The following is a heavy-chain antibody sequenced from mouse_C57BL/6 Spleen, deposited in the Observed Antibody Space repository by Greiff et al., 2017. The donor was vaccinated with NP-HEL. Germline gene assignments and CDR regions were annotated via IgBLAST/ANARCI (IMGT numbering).Heavy chain of an antibody. Sequence: QVQLQQSGAELARPGASVKLSCKAFGYTFTSSGISWVKQRNGQGLEWIGEIYTRSGNTYYHEKFKGKATLTADKSSSTADMELRSLTSEDSAVYVCARCEGDAFAYWGQGTLVTVSA. CDR3: ARCEGDAFAY. CDR1: GYTFTSSG. V-gene: IGHV1-81*01. D-gene: IGHD3-3*01. J-gene: IGHJ3*01. CDR2: IYTRSGNT.